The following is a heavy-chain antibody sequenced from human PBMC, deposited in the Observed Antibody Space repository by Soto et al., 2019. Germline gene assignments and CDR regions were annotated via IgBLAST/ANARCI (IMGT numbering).Heavy chain of an antibody. Sequence: EVQLVESGGGWVQPGGSLRLSCAGSGFTFSDDHMVWVRQSPGKGLEWVGRIRKKAESYTTEYAASVKDRFTISRDDSKNSAYLQLDSLITKDTAVFYCLRDSFYVLDYWGQGTLITLSS. CDR2: IRKKAESYTT. J-gene: IGHJ4*02. V-gene: IGHV3-72*01. D-gene: IGHD2-2*01. CDR1: GFTFSDDH. CDR3: LRDSFYVLDY.